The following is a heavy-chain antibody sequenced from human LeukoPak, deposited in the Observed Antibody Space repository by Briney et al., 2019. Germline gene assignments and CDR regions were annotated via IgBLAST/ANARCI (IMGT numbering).Heavy chain of an antibody. CDR3: ARVNYDILTGYPEFDY. CDR2: INTNTGNP. CDR1: GYTFTSYA. Sequence: GASVKVSCKASGYTFTSYAMNWVRQAPGQGLEWMGWINTNTGNPTYAQGFTGRFVFSLDTSVSTAYLQISSLKAEDTAVYYCARVNYDILTGYPEFDYWGQGTLVTVSS. V-gene: IGHV7-4-1*02. J-gene: IGHJ4*02. D-gene: IGHD3-9*01.